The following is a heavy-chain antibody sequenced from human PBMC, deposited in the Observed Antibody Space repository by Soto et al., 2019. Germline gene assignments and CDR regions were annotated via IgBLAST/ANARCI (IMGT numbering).Heavy chain of an antibody. J-gene: IGHJ6*02. Sequence: PGGSLRLSCAASGFTFSSYEMNWVRQAPGKGLEWVSYISSSGSTIYYADSVKGRFTISRDNAKNSLYLQMNSLRAEDTAVYHCARDHKGGYYYYGMDVWGQGTTVTVSS. CDR1: GFTFSSYE. CDR2: ISSSGSTI. CDR3: ARDHKGGYYYYGMDV. V-gene: IGHV3-48*03.